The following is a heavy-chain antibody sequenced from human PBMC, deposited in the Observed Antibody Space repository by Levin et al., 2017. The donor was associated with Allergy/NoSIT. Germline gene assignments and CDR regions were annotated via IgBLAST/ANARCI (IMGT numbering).Heavy chain of an antibody. CDR2: ISYDGNNK. Sequence: GESLKISCAASGFTFSNYGMHWVRQAPGKGLEWVALISYDGNNKYYADSVKGRFTIYRDNSKTTLYLQLNRLTAEDTALYYCAKASSQLLFSWFDPWGQGTLVTVSS. J-gene: IGHJ5*02. V-gene: IGHV3-30*18. CDR3: AKASSQLLFSWFDP. D-gene: IGHD2-2*01. CDR1: GFTFSNYG.